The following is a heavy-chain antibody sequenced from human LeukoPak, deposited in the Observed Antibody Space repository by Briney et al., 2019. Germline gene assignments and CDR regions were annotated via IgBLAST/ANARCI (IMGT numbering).Heavy chain of an antibody. CDR1: GGTFSSYA. CDR2: IIPIFGTA. Sequence: SVKVSCKASGGTFSSYAISWVRQAPGQGLEWMGRIIPIFGTANYAQKFQGRVTITTDESTSTAYMELSSLRSEDTAVYYCATPGLYYYDSSGRYAFDIWGQGTMVTVSS. V-gene: IGHV1-69*05. J-gene: IGHJ3*02. CDR3: ATPGLYYYDSSGRYAFDI. D-gene: IGHD3-22*01.